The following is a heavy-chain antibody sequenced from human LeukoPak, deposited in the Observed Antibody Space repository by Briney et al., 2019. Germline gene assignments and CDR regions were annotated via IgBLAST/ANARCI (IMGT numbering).Heavy chain of an antibody. J-gene: IGHJ4*02. CDR1: GFTFSDYY. Sequence: GSLRLSCAASGFTFSDYYMSWIRQAPGKGLEWVSYISSSGSTIYYADSVKGRFTISRDNAKNSLYLQMNSLRAEDTAVYYCARWYYDFWSGYYTGIKGFDYWGQGTLATVSS. D-gene: IGHD3-3*01. CDR3: ARWYYDFWSGYYTGIKGFDY. V-gene: IGHV3-11*01. CDR2: ISSSGSTI.